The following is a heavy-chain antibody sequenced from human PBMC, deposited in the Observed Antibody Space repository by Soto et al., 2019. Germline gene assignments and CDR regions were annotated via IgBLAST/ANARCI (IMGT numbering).Heavy chain of an antibody. CDR3: ARDHCSGGSCYYYYYGMDV. Sequence: GGSLRLSCAASGFTVSSNCMSWVRQSPGKGLEWVSVIYSGGSTYYADSVKGRFTISRDNSKNTLYLQMNSLRAEDTAVYYCARDHCSGGSCYYYYYGMDVWGQGTTVTVSS. D-gene: IGHD2-15*01. J-gene: IGHJ6*02. CDR1: GFTVSSNC. V-gene: IGHV3-53*01. CDR2: IYSGGST.